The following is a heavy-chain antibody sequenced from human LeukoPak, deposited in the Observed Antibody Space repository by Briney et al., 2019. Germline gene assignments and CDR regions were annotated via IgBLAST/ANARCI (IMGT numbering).Heavy chain of an antibody. J-gene: IGHJ3*02. CDR3: ARDRPSAIDAFDI. Sequence: SQTLSLTCTVSGCSISSGSYYWSWIRQPAGKGLEWIGRIYTSGSTNYNPSLKSRVTISVDTSKNQFSLKLSSVTAADTAVYYCARDRPSAIDAFDIWGQGTMVTVSS. V-gene: IGHV4-61*02. CDR1: GCSISSGSYY. CDR2: IYTSGST. D-gene: IGHD5-18*01.